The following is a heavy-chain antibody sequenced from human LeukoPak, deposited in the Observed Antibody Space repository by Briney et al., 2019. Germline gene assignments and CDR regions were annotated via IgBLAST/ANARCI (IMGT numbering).Heavy chain of an antibody. V-gene: IGHV4-31*03. D-gene: IGHD2-2*01. CDR2: VYYSGST. Sequence: SETLSLTCTVSGGSISSGGYYWSWIRQPPGKGLEWIGFVYYSGSTYYNPSLNSRVTISIDTSKNQFSLRLSSVTAADTAVYFCAREVCGTTCYVWGGDNWFDPWGQGTLVTVSS. CDR1: GGSISSGGYY. CDR3: AREVCGTTCYVWGGDNWFDP. J-gene: IGHJ5*02.